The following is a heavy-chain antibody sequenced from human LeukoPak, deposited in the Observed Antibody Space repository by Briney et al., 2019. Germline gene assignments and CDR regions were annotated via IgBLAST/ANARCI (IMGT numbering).Heavy chain of an antibody. CDR3: ARDRYDFWSGYPKSSYYFDY. J-gene: IGHJ4*02. V-gene: IGHV1-18*01. D-gene: IGHD3-3*01. CDR1: GYTFTSYG. Sequence: ASVKVSCKASGYTFTSYGISWVRQAPGQGLDCMGWISAYNGNTNYAQKLQGRVTMTTDTSTSTAYMELRSLRSDDTAVYYCARDRYDFWSGYPKSSYYFDYWGQGTLVTVSS. CDR2: ISAYNGNT.